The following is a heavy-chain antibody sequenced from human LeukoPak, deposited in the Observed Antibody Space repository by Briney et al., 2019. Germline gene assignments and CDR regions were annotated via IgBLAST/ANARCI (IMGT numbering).Heavy chain of an antibody. J-gene: IGHJ3*02. CDR2: IFHSGST. CDR3: ARGVNNWNVDVFDI. CDR1: GGSITSHY. Sequence: SETLSLTCTVSGGSITSHYWSWIRQPPGKGLEWIGYIFHSGSTKYNPSLQSRVTLSVDTSKNQFSLKVTSVTAADTAVYYCARGVNNWNVDVFDIWGQGTMVTVSS. D-gene: IGHD1-20*01. V-gene: IGHV4-59*11.